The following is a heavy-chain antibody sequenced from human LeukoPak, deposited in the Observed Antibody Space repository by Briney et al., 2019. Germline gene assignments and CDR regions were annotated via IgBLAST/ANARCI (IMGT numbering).Heavy chain of an antibody. V-gene: IGHV3-23*01. D-gene: IGHD6-13*01. CDR1: GFTFSNYA. CDR3: ERRRIAPAGDFDS. CDR2: ISDNGDVT. Sequence: GGSLRLSCAASGFTFSNYAMTWVRQAPGKGLEWVSHISDNGDVTRYADSVKGRFTISRDDSKNTLYLQMNSLRAEDTAVYYCERRRIAPAGDFDSWGQGTLVTVSS. J-gene: IGHJ4*02.